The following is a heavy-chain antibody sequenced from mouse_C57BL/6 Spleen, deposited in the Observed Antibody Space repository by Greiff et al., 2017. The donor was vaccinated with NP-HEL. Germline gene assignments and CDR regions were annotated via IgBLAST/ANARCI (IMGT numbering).Heavy chain of an antibody. D-gene: IGHD1-1*01. CDR1: GFSLTSYG. V-gene: IGHV2-2*01. CDR2: IWSGGST. J-gene: IGHJ1*03. CDR3: ARNDNYGSRDWYFDV. Sequence: VMLVESGPGLVQPSQSLSITCTVSGFSLTSYGVHWVRQSPGKGLEWLGVIWSGGSTDYNAAFISRLSISKDNSKSQVFFKMNSLQADDTAIYYCARNDNYGSRDWYFDVWGTGTTVTVSS.